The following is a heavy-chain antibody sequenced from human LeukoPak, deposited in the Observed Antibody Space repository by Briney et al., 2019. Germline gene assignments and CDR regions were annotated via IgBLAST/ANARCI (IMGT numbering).Heavy chain of an antibody. CDR3: ANEDSSGYYH. J-gene: IGHJ5*02. CDR2: IYSGGST. Sequence: PGGSLRLSCAASGLTVSSTYMSWVRQAPGKGLEWVSIIYSGGSTYYADSVKGRFTISRDNSKNTLYLQMSSLRVEDTAVYYCANEDSSGYYHWGQGTLVTVSS. V-gene: IGHV3-53*01. D-gene: IGHD3-22*01. CDR1: GLTVSSTY.